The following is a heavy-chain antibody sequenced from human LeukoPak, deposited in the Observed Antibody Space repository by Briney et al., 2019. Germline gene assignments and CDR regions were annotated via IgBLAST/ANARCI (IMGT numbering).Heavy chain of an antibody. CDR2: INHSGST. CDR3: ARAGGDSSGWPGDY. V-gene: IGHV4-34*01. J-gene: IGHJ4*02. CDR1: GGGFSAYY. Sequence: SAILFLSGAVNGGGFSAYYWSWISKPPGKGLEWIGEINHSGSTNYNPSLKSRVTISVDTSKNQFSLKLSSVTAADTAEYYCARAGGDSSGWPGDYWGQGTLVTVSS. D-gene: IGHD6-19*01.